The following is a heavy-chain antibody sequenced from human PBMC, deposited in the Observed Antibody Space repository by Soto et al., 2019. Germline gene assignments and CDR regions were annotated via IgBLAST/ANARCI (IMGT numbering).Heavy chain of an antibody. CDR1: GYAFTGYY. CDR2: INPNSGGT. CDR3: ARAGVLLWFGEFNY. Sequence: ASVKVSCKASGYAFTGYYMHWVRQAPGQGLEWMGWINPNSGGTNYAQKFQGRVTMTRDTSISTAYMELSRLRSDDTAVYYCARAGVLLWFGEFNYWAQGTLVTVSA. V-gene: IGHV1-2*02. J-gene: IGHJ4*02. D-gene: IGHD3-10*01.